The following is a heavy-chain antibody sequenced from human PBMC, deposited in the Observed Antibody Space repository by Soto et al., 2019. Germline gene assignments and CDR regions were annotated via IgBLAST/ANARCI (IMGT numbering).Heavy chain of an antibody. CDR2: IYYSGST. J-gene: IGHJ6*02. V-gene: IGHV4-31*03. Sequence: QVQLQESGPGLVKPSQTLSLTCTVSGGSISSGGYYWSWIRQHPGKGLEWIGYIYYSGSTYYNPSLKSRVTISVDTSKNQFSLKLSSVTAADTAVYYCARDSTRGYFDYQLDVWGQGTTVTVSS. D-gene: IGHD3-9*01. CDR1: GGSISSGGYY. CDR3: ARDSTRGYFDYQLDV.